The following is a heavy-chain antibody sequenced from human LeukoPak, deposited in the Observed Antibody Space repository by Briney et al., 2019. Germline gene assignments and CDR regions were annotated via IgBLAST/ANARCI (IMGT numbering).Heavy chain of an antibody. J-gene: IGHJ4*02. CDR2: ISSLSGTI. CDR1: GFTFSSYS. Sequence: DPGGSLRLSCAASGFTFSSYSMNWVRQAPGKGLEGVSYISSLSGTIDYADSVKGRFIISRDNAKNSLFLQMNSLRAEDTAVYYCVRDQGGAVSYWGQGTLVTVSS. V-gene: IGHV3-48*01. D-gene: IGHD3-16*01. CDR3: VRDQGGAVSY.